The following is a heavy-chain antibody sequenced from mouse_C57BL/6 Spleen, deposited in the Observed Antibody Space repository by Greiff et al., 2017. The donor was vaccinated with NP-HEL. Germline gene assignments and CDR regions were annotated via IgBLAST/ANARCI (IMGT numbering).Heavy chain of an antibody. J-gene: IGHJ3*01. CDR3: ARLGYDGAWFAY. Sequence: VQLQQPGAELVMPGASVKLSCKASGYTFTSYWMHWVKQRPGQGLEWIGEIDPSDSYTNYNQKFKGKSTLTVDKSSSTAYMQLSSLTSEDSAVYYCARLGYDGAWFAYWGQGTLVTVSA. V-gene: IGHV1-69*01. D-gene: IGHD2-2*01. CDR1: GYTFTSYW. CDR2: IDPSDSYT.